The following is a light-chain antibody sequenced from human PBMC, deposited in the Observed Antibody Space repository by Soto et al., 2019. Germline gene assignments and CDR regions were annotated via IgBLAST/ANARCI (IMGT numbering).Light chain of an antibody. Sequence: DIQMTQSPSTLSASVGDRVTITCRASQSISTSLAWYQQKPGNAPKFLIYKASTLESGVPSRFSGSGSGTEFTLTITSLQPDDFATYYCQQYNSYPWTFGQGTKVEIK. J-gene: IGKJ1*01. CDR3: QQYNSYPWT. CDR2: KAS. CDR1: QSISTS. V-gene: IGKV1-5*03.